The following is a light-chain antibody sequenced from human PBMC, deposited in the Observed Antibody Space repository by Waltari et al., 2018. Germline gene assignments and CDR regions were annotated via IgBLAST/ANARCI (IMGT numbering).Light chain of an antibody. J-gene: IGLJ3*02. V-gene: IGLV4-69*01. CDR3: QDGGHGTWV. Sequence: QLVLTQSPSASASLGASVKLTCTLSSGHSTTIIAWLQQQPEKGPRFLMNVKRDCSHNKGVGIPDRFSGSSSGAERYLTISSLQAEDEADYYWQDGGHGTWVFGGGTRLAVL. CDR2: VKRDCSH. CDR1: SGHSTTI.